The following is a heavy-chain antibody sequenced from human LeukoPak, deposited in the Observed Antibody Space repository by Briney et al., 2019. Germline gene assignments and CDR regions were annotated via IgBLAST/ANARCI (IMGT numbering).Heavy chain of an antibody. Sequence: PGGSLRLSCAASGFTFSDYYMSWIRQAPGKGLEWVSYISSSSSYTNYADSEKGRFTISRDNAKNSLYLQMNSLRAEDTAVYYCARPFTVTNWYFDLWGRGTLVTVSS. CDR1: GFTFSDYY. D-gene: IGHD4-17*01. CDR2: ISSSSSYT. V-gene: IGHV3-11*03. CDR3: ARPFTVTNWYFDL. J-gene: IGHJ2*01.